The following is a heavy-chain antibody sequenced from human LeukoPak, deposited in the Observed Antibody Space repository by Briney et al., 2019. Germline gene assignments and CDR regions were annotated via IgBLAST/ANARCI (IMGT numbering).Heavy chain of an antibody. V-gene: IGHV3-33*03. D-gene: IGHD6-19*01. CDR2: IWSDGSQQ. J-gene: IGHJ4*02. CDR1: GFPFSSYS. Sequence: GGSLRLSCAVSGFPFSSYSIHWVRQAPGKGLEWVAVIWSDGSQQYYVDSVKGRFTISRDNAKNSLYLQMNSLRVEDTAFYYCAKDNRRHYTSGPNPDSLHWGQGALVTVSS. CDR3: AKDNRRHYTSGPNPDSLH.